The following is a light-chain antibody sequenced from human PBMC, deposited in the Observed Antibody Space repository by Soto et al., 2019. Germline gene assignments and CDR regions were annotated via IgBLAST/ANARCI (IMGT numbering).Light chain of an antibody. Sequence: ESVLTQSPGTLSLSPGERVTLSCRASQSVSSNYLAWYQQKPGQAPRLLIYGASTRATGIPDRFSGSGSGTDFTLTISRLEPEDSELYYCQQYYNWPPLTFGQGTKVDIK. CDR2: GAS. CDR3: QQYYNWPPLT. V-gene: IGKV3-20*01. CDR1: QSVSSNY. J-gene: IGKJ1*01.